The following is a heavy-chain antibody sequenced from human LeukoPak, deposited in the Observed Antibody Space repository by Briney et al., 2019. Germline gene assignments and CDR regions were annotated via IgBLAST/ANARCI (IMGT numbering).Heavy chain of an antibody. Sequence: SETLSPTCTVPGGSISSYYWSWIRQPAGKGLEWIGRIYTSGSTNYNPSLKSRVTMSVDTSKNQFSLKLSSVTAADTAVYYCAREWGYYDSSGYYYSNVLYDYWGQGTLVTVSS. CDR3: AREWGYYDSSGYYYSNVLYDY. J-gene: IGHJ4*02. D-gene: IGHD3-22*01. CDR1: GGSISSYY. V-gene: IGHV4-4*07. CDR2: IYTSGST.